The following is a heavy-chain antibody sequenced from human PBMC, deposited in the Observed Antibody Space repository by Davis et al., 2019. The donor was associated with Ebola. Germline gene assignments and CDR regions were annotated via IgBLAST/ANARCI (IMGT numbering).Heavy chain of an antibody. D-gene: IGHD2-2*02. CDR1: GFTFSSYS. V-gene: IGHV3-48*02. J-gene: IGHJ4*02. Sequence: GESLKISCAASGFTFSSYSMNWVRQAPGKGLEWVSYISSSSSTIYYADSVKGRFTISRDNAKNSLYLQMNSLRDEDTAVYYCATANRAISGYWGQGTLVTVSS. CDR2: ISSSSSTI. CDR3: ATANRAISGY.